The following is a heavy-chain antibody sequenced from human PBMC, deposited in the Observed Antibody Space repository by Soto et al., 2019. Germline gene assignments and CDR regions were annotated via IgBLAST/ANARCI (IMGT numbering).Heavy chain of an antibody. CDR2: ISGYNGYT. Sequence: QAQLVQSGAEVKKPGASVKVSCKTSGYTFNTYGISWVRQVPGQGPEWMGWISGYNGYTKYAQKFQGRVTMTTDTATSTANMDMRGLRSDDAAVYYCARPGTILGRNGMDVWGQGTTVIVSS. CDR3: ARPGTILGRNGMDV. J-gene: IGHJ6*02. V-gene: IGHV1-18*04. CDR1: GYTFNTYG. D-gene: IGHD3-3*01.